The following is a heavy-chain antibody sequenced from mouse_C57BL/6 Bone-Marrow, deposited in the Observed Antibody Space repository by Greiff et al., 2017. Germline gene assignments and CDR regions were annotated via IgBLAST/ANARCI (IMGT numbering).Heavy chain of an antibody. D-gene: IGHD1-2*01. V-gene: IGHV1-81*01. CDR2: IYPRSGNT. CDR3: ARSRGGLLRPFAY. CDR1: GYTFTSYG. Sequence: QVQLQQSGAELARPGASVKLSCKASGYTFTSYGISWVKQRTGQGLEWIGEIYPRSGNTYYNEKFKGKATLTADKYSSTAYMELRSLTSEDAAVYFCARSRGGLLRPFAYWGQGTLVTVSA. J-gene: IGHJ3*01.